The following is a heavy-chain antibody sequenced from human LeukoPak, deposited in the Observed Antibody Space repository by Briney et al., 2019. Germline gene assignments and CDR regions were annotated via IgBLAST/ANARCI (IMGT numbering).Heavy chain of an antibody. D-gene: IGHD2-2*01. J-gene: IGHJ6*03. CDR3: ARGVRDIVVVPAAIMDV. Sequence: ASVKVSCKASGGTFSSYAISWVRQAPGQGLEWMGRIIPILGIANYAQKFQGRVTITADKSTSTAYMELSSLRSEDTAVYYYARGVRDIVVVPAAIMDVWGKGTTVTVSS. CDR2: IIPILGIA. CDR1: GGTFSSYA. V-gene: IGHV1-69*04.